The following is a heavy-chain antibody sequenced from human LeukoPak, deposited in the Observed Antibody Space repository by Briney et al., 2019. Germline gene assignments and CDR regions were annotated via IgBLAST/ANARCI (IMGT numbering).Heavy chain of an antibody. CDR3: TRQYSSSYYSDY. Sequence: PSETLSLTCAVYGGSFSGYYWSWIRQPPGGGLEWIADINHSGTTNYNPSLKSRVTISVDTSKNQFSLNLKSMTAADTAVYYCTRQYSSSYYSDYWGQGTLVTVSS. CDR1: GGSFSGYY. J-gene: IGHJ4*02. V-gene: IGHV4-34*01. CDR2: INHSGTT. D-gene: IGHD6-6*01.